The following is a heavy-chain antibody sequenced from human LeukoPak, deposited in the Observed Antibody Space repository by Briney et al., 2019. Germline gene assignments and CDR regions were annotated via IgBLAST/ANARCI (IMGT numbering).Heavy chain of an antibody. CDR3: ATVLEWSDAFDI. Sequence: SETLSLTCTVSGGSISSGGYYWSWIRQPPGKGLEWIGYIYHSGSTYYNPSLKSRVTISVDRSKNQFSLKLSSVTAADTAVYYCATVLEWSDAFDIWGQGTMVTVSS. V-gene: IGHV4-30-2*01. CDR2: IYHSGST. D-gene: IGHD3-3*01. J-gene: IGHJ3*02. CDR1: GGSISSGGYY.